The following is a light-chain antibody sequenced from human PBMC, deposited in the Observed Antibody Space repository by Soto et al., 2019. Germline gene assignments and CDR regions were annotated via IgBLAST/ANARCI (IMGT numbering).Light chain of an antibody. V-gene: IGKV1-5*01. CDR1: QSISSW. CDR3: QQLNSYPAIT. CDR2: DAS. J-gene: IGKJ5*01. Sequence: DIQMTQSASTLSASIGDRVTITSRASQSISSWLAWYQQKPGKAPKLLIYDASSLESGVPSRFSGSGSGTEFTLTISSLQPQDFATYYCQQLNSYPAITFGQGTRLEIK.